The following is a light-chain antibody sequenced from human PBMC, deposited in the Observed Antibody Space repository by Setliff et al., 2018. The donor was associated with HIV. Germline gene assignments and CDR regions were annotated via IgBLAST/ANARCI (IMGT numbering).Light chain of an antibody. J-gene: IGLJ3*02. CDR3: AAWDDSLNGSWV. Sequence: QSVLAQPPSASGTPGQRVTISCSGSSSNIGSNTVNWYQQLPGTAPKLPIYSNNQRPSGVPDRFSGSKSGASASLAISGLQSEDEADYYCAAWDDSLNGSWVFGGGTKVTVL. CDR1: SSNIGSNT. V-gene: IGLV1-44*01. CDR2: SNN.